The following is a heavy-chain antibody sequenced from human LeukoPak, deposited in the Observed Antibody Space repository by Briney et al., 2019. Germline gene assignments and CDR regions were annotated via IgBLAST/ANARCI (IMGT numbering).Heavy chain of an antibody. D-gene: IGHD5-12*01. J-gene: IGHJ4*02. Sequence: SETLSLTCTVSGYSISSGYYWGWIRQPPGKGLEWIGSIYYSGSTYYNPSLKSRVTISVDTSKNQFSLKLSSVTAADTAVYYCARVGGYDPFDYWGQGTLVTVSS. V-gene: IGHV4-38-2*02. CDR2: IYYSGST. CDR1: GYSISSGYY. CDR3: ARVGGYDPFDY.